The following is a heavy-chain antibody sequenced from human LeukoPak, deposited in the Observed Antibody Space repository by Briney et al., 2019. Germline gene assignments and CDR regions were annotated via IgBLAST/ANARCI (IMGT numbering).Heavy chain of an antibody. CDR3: VSFYETY. CDR1: RFTFNSYA. V-gene: IGHV3-74*01. CDR2: INSDGSWT. J-gene: IGHJ4*02. Sequence: GGSLRLSCAASRFTFNSYAMSWVRQAPGKGLEWVSHINSDGSWTSYADSVKGRFTISKDNAKNTVYLQMNSLRAEDTAVYYCVSFYETYWGRGTLVTVSS. D-gene: IGHD2/OR15-2a*01.